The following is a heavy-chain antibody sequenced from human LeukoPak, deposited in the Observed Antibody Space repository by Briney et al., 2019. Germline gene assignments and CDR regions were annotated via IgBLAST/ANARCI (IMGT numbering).Heavy chain of an antibody. Sequence: SETLSLTCTVSGVSLSSDYWSWIRQPPGKGLEWIGSIYYSGSTNYNPSLKSRVTISVDMSKNQFSLKLSSVTAADTAVYYCARQKDSGTYPFDYWGQGTLVTVSS. CDR2: IYYSGST. J-gene: IGHJ4*02. CDR1: GVSLSSDY. CDR3: ARQKDSGTYPFDY. V-gene: IGHV4-59*08. D-gene: IGHD1-26*01.